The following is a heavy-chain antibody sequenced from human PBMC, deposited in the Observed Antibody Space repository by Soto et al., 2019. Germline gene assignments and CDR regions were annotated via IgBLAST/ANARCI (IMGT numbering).Heavy chain of an antibody. D-gene: IGHD3-22*01. CDR1: GYTFTCYG. CDR3: ARDFEYYYDSSGYYEKTDFDY. J-gene: IGHJ4*02. Sequence: ASVKVSCKASGYTFTCYGISWVRQAPGQGLEWMGWISAYNGNTNYAQKLQGRVTMTTDTSTSTAYMELRSLRSDDTAVYYCARDFEYYYDSSGYYEKTDFDYWGQGTLVTVS. CDR2: ISAYNGNT. V-gene: IGHV1-18*04.